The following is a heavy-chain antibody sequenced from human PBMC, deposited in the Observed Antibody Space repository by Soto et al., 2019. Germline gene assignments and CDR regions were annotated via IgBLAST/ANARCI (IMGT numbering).Heavy chain of an antibody. D-gene: IGHD6-19*01. Sequence: SETLSLTCAVYVGSFSGYYWSWIRQPPGKGLEWIGEINHSGSTNYNPSLKSRVTISVDTSKNQFSLKLSSVTAADTAVYYCARRLAVAGMAGLDYFDYWGQGTLVTVSS. CDR1: VGSFSGYY. V-gene: IGHV4-34*01. J-gene: IGHJ4*02. CDR2: INHSGST. CDR3: ARRLAVAGMAGLDYFDY.